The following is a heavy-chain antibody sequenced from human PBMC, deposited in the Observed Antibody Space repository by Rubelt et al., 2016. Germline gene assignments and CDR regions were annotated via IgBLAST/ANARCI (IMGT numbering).Heavy chain of an antibody. D-gene: IGHD1-26*01. CDR2: NGGST. CDR3: ARDSLAYSGSALDAFDI. Sequence: NGGSTGYADSVKGRFTISRDNAKNSLYLQMNSLRAEDTAVYYCARDSLAYSGSALDAFDIWGQGTMVTVSS. J-gene: IGHJ3*02. V-gene: IGHV3-20*03.